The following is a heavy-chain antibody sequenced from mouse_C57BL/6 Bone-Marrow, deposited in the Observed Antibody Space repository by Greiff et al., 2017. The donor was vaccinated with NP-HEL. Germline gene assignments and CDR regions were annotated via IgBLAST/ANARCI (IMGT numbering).Heavy chain of an antibody. CDR2: IRLKSDNYAT. Sequence: EVKLMESGGGLVQPGGSMKLSCVASGFTFSNYWMNWVRQSPEKGLEWVAQIRLKSDNYATHYAESVKGRFTISRDDSKSSVYLQMNNLRAEDTGIYYCTGPYYYGSSLFDYWGKGTTLTVSS. CDR1: GFTFSNYW. V-gene: IGHV6-3*01. D-gene: IGHD1-1*01. J-gene: IGHJ2*01. CDR3: TGPYYYGSSLFDY.